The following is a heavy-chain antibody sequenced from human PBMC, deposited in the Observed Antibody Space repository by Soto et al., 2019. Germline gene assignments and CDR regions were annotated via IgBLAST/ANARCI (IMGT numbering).Heavy chain of an antibody. J-gene: IGHJ6*02. CDR3: ARAPLDYYDFWSGLPDYYYYGMDV. Sequence: SETLSLTCTVSGGSISSGGYYWSWIRQHLGKGLEWIGYIYYSGSTYYNPSLKSRVTISVDTSKNQFSLKLSSVTAADTAVYYCARAPLDYYDFWSGLPDYYYYGMDVWGQGTTVTVSS. CDR2: IYYSGST. V-gene: IGHV4-31*03. D-gene: IGHD3-3*01. CDR1: GGSISSGGYY.